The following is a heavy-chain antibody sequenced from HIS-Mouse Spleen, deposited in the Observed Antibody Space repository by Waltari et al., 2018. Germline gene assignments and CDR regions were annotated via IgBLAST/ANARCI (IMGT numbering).Heavy chain of an antibody. CDR2: INHSGST. D-gene: IGHD6-6*01. CDR3: ARGEIIAAPYRY. V-gene: IGHV4-34*01. CDR1: GGSFRGYY. Sequence: QVQLQQWGAGLLKLSETLSLTCAVYGGSFRGYYWSWIRQPPGKGLEWIGEINHSGSTNYNPSLKSRVTISVDTSKNQFSLKLSSVTAADTAVYYCARGEIIAAPYRYWGQGTLVTVSS. J-gene: IGHJ4*02.